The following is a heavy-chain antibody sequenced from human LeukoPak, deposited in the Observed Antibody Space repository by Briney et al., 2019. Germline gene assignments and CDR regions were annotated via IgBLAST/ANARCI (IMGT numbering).Heavy chain of an antibody. CDR3: AKSRIAEGPESFDY. CDR2: LSWNSVNI. CDR1: GFTFEDYA. Sequence: AGGSLRLSCAASGFTFEDYAMNWVRQAPGKGLEWVSGLSWNSVNIGYADSVKGRFTISRDNAKNSLYLQMNSLRAEDTALYYCAKSRIAEGPESFDYWGQGTLVTVSS. J-gene: IGHJ4*02. D-gene: IGHD1-14*01. V-gene: IGHV3-9*01.